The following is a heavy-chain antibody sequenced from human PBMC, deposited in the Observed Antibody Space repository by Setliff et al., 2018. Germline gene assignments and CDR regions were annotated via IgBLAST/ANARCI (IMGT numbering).Heavy chain of an antibody. CDR3: ARDPIGPFLCNMDG. V-gene: IGHV1-2*02. D-gene: IGHD3-16*01. J-gene: IGHJ6*03. CDR2: INPNSGDT. CDR1: GYDFSSYF. Sequence: ASVKVSCKPSGYDFSSYFIYWLRKAPGQGLEWMGWINPNSGDTNYSQRFQGRVTMTIDTSTRAVYMELTRLRSDDTAIYYCARDPIGPFLCNMDGWGKGTTVTVSS.